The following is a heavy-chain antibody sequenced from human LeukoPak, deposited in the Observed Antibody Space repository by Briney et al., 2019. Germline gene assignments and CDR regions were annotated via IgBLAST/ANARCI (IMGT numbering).Heavy chain of an antibody. CDR1: GFTFDDYT. Sequence: GGSLRPSCAASGFTFDDYTMHWVRQAPGKGLEWVSLISWDGGSTYYADSVKGRFTISRDNSKNSLYLQMNSLRTEDTALYYCARVKTTGSSWDAFDIWGQGTMVTVSS. CDR3: ARVKTTGSSWDAFDI. CDR2: ISWDGGST. V-gene: IGHV3-43*01. D-gene: IGHD6-13*01. J-gene: IGHJ3*02.